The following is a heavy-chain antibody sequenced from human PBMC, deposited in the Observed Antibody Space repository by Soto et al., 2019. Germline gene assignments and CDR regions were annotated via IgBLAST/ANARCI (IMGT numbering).Heavy chain of an antibody. CDR3: AREYYYGSGPWY. CDR1: GYTFTGYY. Sequence: ASVKVSCKASGYTFTGYYMHWVRQAPGQGLEWMGWISPYSGNTHYASKVQGRLTVTTDTSTSTAYMDLGSLTSDDTAVYYCAREYYYGSGPWYWGQGTQVTVSS. V-gene: IGHV1-18*04. J-gene: IGHJ4*02. D-gene: IGHD3-10*01. CDR2: ISPYSGNT.